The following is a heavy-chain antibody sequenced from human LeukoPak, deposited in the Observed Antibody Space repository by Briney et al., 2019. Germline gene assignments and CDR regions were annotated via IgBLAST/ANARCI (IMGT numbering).Heavy chain of an antibody. J-gene: IGHJ3*02. CDR2: ISISSTTI. D-gene: IGHD3-10*01. Sequence: GVSLRLSCAASGFTFTDYYMSWIRQAPGKGLEWVSYISISSTTIYYADSVKGRFTISRDNAKNSLYLQMNSLRAEDTAVYYCVRDYGSGSYFGAFDIWGQGTMVTVSS. CDR3: VRDYGSGSYFGAFDI. V-gene: IGHV3-11*04. CDR1: GFTFTDYY.